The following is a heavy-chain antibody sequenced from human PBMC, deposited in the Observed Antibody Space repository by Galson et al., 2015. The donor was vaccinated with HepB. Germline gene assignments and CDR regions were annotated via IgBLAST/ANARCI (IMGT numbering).Heavy chain of an antibody. V-gene: IGHV3-11*06. CDR1: GFAFGAYD. CDR2: ISDTSSYT. CDR3: VKDGVGDRKGRRAFEV. D-gene: IGHD1-26*01. J-gene: IGHJ3*01. Sequence: SLRLSCAASGFAFGAYDMSWIRQAPGKGLEWISYISDTSSYTRYADSVRGRFTISGDNAKNSLFLQMDSLRVEDTAVYYCVKDGVGDRKGRRAFEVWGQGTMVTVSA.